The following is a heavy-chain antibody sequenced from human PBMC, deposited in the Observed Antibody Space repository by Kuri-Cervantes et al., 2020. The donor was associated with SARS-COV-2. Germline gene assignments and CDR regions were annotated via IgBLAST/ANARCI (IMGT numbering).Heavy chain of an antibody. Sequence: SETLSLTCTVSGGSISSGDYYWSWIRQPPGKGLEWIGYIYYSGSTYYNPSLKSRVTISVDTSKNQFSLKLSSVTAADTAGYYCARAKMGSLEWDNWFDPWGQGTLVTVSS. D-gene: IGHD3-3*01. J-gene: IGHJ5*02. CDR3: ARAKMGSLEWDNWFDP. CDR2: IYYSGST. V-gene: IGHV4-30-4*01. CDR1: GGSISSGDYY.